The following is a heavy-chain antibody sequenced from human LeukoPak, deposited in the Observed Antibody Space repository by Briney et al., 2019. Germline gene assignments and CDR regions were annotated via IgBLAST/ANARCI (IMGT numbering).Heavy chain of an antibody. Sequence: SETLSLTCAVYGGSFSGYYWSWIRQPPGKGLEWIGEINHSGSTNYNPSLKSRVTISVDTSKNQFSLKLSSVTAADTAVYYCAIEPAEYYYDSSGLFDYWGQGTLVTVSS. V-gene: IGHV4-34*01. CDR2: INHSGST. CDR3: AIEPAEYYYDSSGLFDY. D-gene: IGHD3-22*01. CDR1: GGSFSGYY. J-gene: IGHJ4*02.